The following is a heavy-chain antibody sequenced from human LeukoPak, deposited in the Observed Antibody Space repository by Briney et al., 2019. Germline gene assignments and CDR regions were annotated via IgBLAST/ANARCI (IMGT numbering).Heavy chain of an antibody. J-gene: IGHJ4*02. CDR1: GFTFSSYA. D-gene: IGHD6-19*01. CDR3: AVIAVAGYYFDY. V-gene: IGHV3-23*01. CDR2: ISGSGGST. Sequence: GGSLRLSCAASGFTFSSYAKSWVRQAPGKGLEWVSAISGSGGSTYYADSVKGRFTISRDNSKNTLYLQMNSLRAEDTAVYYCAVIAVAGYYFDYWGQGTLVTVSS.